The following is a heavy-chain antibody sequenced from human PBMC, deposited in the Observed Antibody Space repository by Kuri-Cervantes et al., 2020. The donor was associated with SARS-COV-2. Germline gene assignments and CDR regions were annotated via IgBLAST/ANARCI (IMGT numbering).Heavy chain of an antibody. V-gene: IGHV3-48*04. J-gene: IGHJ3*02. CDR2: ISSSGDTI. D-gene: IGHD1-26*01. Sequence: GESLKISCAASGFTFSSYSMNWVRQAPGKGLECVSYISSSGDTIYYADSVRGRFTISRDNAKNSLYLQMNSLRAEDTAVYYCARVLLVGAKAFDIWGQGTMVTVSS. CDR1: GFTFSSYS. CDR3: ARVLLVGAKAFDI.